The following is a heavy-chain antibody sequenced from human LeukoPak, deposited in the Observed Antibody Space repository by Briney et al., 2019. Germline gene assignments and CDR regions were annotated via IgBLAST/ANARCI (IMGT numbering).Heavy chain of an antibody. Sequence: GGSLRLSCAASGFISSSYWMSWVRQAPGKGLEWVGFIRSKAYGGTTEYAASVKGRFTISRDDSKSIAYLQMNSLKTEDTAVYYCTRDDFDSSGYYYDPGADYWGQGTLVTVSS. J-gene: IGHJ4*02. V-gene: IGHV3-49*04. CDR1: GFISSSYW. D-gene: IGHD3-22*01. CDR2: IRSKAYGGTT. CDR3: TRDDFDSSGYYYDPGADY.